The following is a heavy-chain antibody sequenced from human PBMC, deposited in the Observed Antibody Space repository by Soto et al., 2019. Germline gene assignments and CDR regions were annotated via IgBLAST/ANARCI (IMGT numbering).Heavy chain of an antibody. CDR3: TANGYYSLDY. D-gene: IGHD5-12*01. V-gene: IGHV4-4*02. CDR1: GDSITNDRW. J-gene: IGHJ4*02. CDR2: IYHSGRT. Sequence: QVQLQESGPGLVKPSGTLSLTCSVSGDSITNDRWWSWVRQSPGKGLEWIGEIYHSGRTNYNPSHKSRVIISERLSKNNFSLTLSSVTAADTAVYYCTANGYYSLDYWGQGSLVTVSS.